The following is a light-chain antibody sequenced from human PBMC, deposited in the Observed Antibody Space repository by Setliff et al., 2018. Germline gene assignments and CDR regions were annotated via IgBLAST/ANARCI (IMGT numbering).Light chain of an antibody. CDR1: QGIDKY. J-gene: IGKJ1*01. CDR2: GAS. Sequence: DTQMTQSPSSLSASVGDRVTITCRASQGIDKYVAWYQQRPGSAPKLLIYGASILQSGVPSRFSGSGFGTDFLLTINSLQPEDVATYYCQKYDNAPWTFGQGTRWIS. V-gene: IGKV1-27*01. CDR3: QKYDNAPWT.